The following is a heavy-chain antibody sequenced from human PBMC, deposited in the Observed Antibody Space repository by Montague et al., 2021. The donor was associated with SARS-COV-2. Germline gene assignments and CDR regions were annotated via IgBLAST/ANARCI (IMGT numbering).Heavy chain of an antibody. Sequence: SETLSLTCTVYGGSFSGYYWSWIRQPPGKGLEWIGEINHSGSTNYNPSLKSRVTISVDTSKNQFSLKLSSVTAADTAVYYCARKPRGWLSRPHYKYYLDYWGQGTLVTVSS. D-gene: IGHD3-22*01. V-gene: IGHV4-34*01. CDR2: INHSGST. J-gene: IGHJ4*02. CDR1: GGSFSGYY. CDR3: ARKPRGWLSRPHYKYYLDY.